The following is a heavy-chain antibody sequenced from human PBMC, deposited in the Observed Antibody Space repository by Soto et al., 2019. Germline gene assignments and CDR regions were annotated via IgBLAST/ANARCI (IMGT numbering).Heavy chain of an antibody. CDR3: AKGSADYYDSGHAES. CDR1: GFTFSSYA. V-gene: IGHV3-23*01. J-gene: IGHJ5*02. CDR2: ISGSGGST. Sequence: PGGSLRLSCAASGFTFSSYAMSWVRQAPGKGLEWVSAISGSGGSTYYADSVKGRFTISRDNSKNTLYLQMNSLRAEDTAVYYCAKGSADYYDSGHAESWGQGTLVTVSS. D-gene: IGHD3-10*01.